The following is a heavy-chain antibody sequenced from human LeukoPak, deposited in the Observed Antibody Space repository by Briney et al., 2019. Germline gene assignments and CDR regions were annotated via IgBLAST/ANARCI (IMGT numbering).Heavy chain of an antibody. CDR2: INPSGGST. CDR3: ARDKRALNWFDP. Sequence: ASVKVSCKASGYTFTSYYMHWVRQAPGQGLEWMGLINPSGGSTSYAQKFQGRVTITRDTSTSTVYMELSSLRSEDTAVYYCARDKRALNWFDPWGQGTLVTVSS. CDR1: GYTFTSYY. V-gene: IGHV1-46*01. J-gene: IGHJ5*02.